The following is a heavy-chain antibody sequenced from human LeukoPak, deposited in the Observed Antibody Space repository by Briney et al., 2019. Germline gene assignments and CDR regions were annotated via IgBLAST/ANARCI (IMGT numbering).Heavy chain of an antibody. D-gene: IGHD4-11*01. J-gene: IGHJ6*02. V-gene: IGHV1-69*13. CDR2: IIPIFGTA. CDR3: ARALGDYSHYYGMDV. CDR1: GGTFSSYA. Sequence: ASVKVSCKASGGTFSSYAISWVRQAPGQGLEWMGGIIPIFGTANYAQKFQGRVTITADESTSTAYMELSSLRSEDTAVYYCARALGDYSHYYGMDVRGQGTTVTVSS.